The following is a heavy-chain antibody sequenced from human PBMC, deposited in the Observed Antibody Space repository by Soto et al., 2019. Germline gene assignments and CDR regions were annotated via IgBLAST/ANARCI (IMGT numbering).Heavy chain of an antibody. CDR1: GLTFTSYA. CDR2: ISEDGGNK. J-gene: IGHJ4*02. V-gene: IGHV3-30-3*01. CDR3: ARRLTSTVSALGY. D-gene: IGHD6-19*01. Sequence: QVHRVESGGGVVQAGRSLRLSCTASGLTFTSYAIHWFRQAPGKGLEWVSLISEDGGNKYFAESVRGRFLISRDNSKKTVYLQMNSLRPEDTAVYFCARRLTSTVSALGYWGQGTLVTVSS.